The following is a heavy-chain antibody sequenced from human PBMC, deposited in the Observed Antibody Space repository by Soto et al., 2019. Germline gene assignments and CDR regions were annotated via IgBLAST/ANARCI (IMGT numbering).Heavy chain of an antibody. CDR3: AKVAGGLGYFDL. Sequence: GGSLRPSCVASGFTFSDYAMTWVRQAPGKGLEWVATISATGGNIEYTDSLKGRFTISRDNSKNTLYLQLNGLTSDDTAVHYCAKVAGGLGYFDLWGRGTLVTVSS. CDR1: GFTFSDYA. V-gene: IGHV3-23*01. CDR2: ISATGGNI. D-gene: IGHD3-16*01. J-gene: IGHJ2*01.